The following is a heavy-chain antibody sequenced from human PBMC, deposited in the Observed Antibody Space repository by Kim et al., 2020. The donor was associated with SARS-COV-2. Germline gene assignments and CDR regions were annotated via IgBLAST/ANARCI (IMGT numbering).Heavy chain of an antibody. V-gene: IGHV3-23*01. CDR3: AKDFGGSYYFDY. J-gene: IGHJ4*02. Sequence: YYADAGKGRFTISRDNTKNTLYLQMNSLRAEDTAVYYCAKDFGGSYYFDYWGQGTLVTVSS. D-gene: IGHD1-26*01.